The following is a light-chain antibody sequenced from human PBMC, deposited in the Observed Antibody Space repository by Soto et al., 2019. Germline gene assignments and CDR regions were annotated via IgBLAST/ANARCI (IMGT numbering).Light chain of an antibody. J-gene: IGLJ1*01. Sequence: QSVLTQPASVSGSPGQSITISCTGTSSAVGAYNFVSWYQQHPGKAPKFIIYEVSNRPSGVSNRFSGSKSGNTASLSISGLQAEDEADYYCTSYTTSSTYVFGTGTKVTVL. CDR3: TSYTTSSTYV. V-gene: IGLV2-14*01. CDR1: SSAVGAYNF. CDR2: EVS.